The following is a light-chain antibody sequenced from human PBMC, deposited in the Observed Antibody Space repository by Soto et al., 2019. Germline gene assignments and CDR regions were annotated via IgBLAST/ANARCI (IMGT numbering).Light chain of an antibody. CDR3: CSNAGRPDV. CDR1: SSDIGGYNY. CDR2: DVD. V-gene: IGLV2-11*01. Sequence: QSVLTQPRSVSGSPGQSIAISCTGTSSDIGGYNYVSWYQQHPGKAPKVMIYDVDKRPSGVPDRFSGFKSGNTASLTISDLQAEDEADYYCCSNAGRPDVFGTGTKVTVL. J-gene: IGLJ1*01.